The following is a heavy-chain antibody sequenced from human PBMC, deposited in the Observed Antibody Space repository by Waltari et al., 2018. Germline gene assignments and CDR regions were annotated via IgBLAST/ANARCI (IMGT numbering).Heavy chain of an antibody. CDR1: GYSFTSYW. CDR2: IYPGDSAT. CDR3: ARLKDDYDSRGGYFDY. J-gene: IGHJ4*02. Sequence: EVQLVQSGAEVKKPGESLKISCNGSGYSFTSYWIGWVRQMPGKGLEWMGIIYPGDSATSYSPSFQGHVTISADKSISTAYLQWSSLKASDTAMYYCARLKDDYDSRGGYFDYWGQGTLVTVSS. V-gene: IGHV5-51*01. D-gene: IGHD3-22*01.